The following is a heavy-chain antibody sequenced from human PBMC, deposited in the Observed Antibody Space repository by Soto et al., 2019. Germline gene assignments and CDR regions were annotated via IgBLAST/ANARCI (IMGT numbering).Heavy chain of an antibody. D-gene: IGHD3-10*01. V-gene: IGHV4-59*08. CDR1: GGSISSYY. Sequence: QVQLQESGPGLVKPSETLSLTCTVSGGSISSYYWSWIRQPPGKGLEWIGYIYYSGSTNYNPSLKRRVTISVDTSKTQSSLKLSSVTAADTAVYYCARLLWSRGDWFDPWGQGTLVTVSS. CDR2: IYYSGST. CDR3: ARLLWSRGDWFDP. J-gene: IGHJ5*02.